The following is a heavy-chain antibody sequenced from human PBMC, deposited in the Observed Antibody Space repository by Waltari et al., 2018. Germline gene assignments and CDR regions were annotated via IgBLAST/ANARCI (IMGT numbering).Heavy chain of an antibody. CDR2: SYYMGGT. CDR3: ARFVMVRGLYYFDY. CDR1: GGSISSSSYY. J-gene: IGHJ4*02. V-gene: IGHV4-39*07. Sequence: QLQLQESGPGLVKPSETLSLTCTVSGGSISSSSYYWGWIRQPPGEGREGIGRSYYMGGTCHHPSLRGPVTLSVDTSKNQFSLKLSSVTAADTAVYYCARFVMVRGLYYFDYWGQGTLVTVSS. D-gene: IGHD3-10*01.